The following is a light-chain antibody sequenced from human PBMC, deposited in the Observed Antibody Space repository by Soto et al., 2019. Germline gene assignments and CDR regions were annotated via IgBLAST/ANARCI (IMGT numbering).Light chain of an antibody. J-gene: IGKJ4*01. CDR1: QDISNY. V-gene: IGKV1-33*01. CDR3: QQYDNLPQLT. Sequence: DIQMTQSPSSLSASVGDRVTITCQASQDISNYLNWYQQKPGKAPKLLIYDASNLETGVPSRFSGSGSGTDFTVTISSLQPEDIATYNCQQYDNLPQLTFGGGTKVEIK. CDR2: DAS.